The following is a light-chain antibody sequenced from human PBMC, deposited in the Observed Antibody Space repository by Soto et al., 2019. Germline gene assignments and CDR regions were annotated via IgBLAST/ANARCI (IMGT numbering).Light chain of an antibody. CDR1: QGISSW. J-gene: IGKJ1*01. CDR3: QQYGA. Sequence: DVQMTQSPSSVSASVGDRVTITCRASQGISSWLAWYQQQPGKAPKLLIYKSSILENGVPSRFSGGGSGTEFTLTISSLQPDDFATYYCQQYGAFGQGTKVDI. CDR2: KSS. V-gene: IGKV1-5*03.